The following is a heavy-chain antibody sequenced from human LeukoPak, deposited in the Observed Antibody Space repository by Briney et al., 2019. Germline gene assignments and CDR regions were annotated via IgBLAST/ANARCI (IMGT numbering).Heavy chain of an antibody. Sequence: SETLSFTCTISGGSISSYYWSWIRQPPGRGLEWIAYMHNSGSTKYNPSLKSRVTISVDTSRNQFSLKLRSVTAADTASYYCARHVLTAGSIDWGQGTLVTVSS. D-gene: IGHD3-9*01. CDR2: MHNSGST. V-gene: IGHV4-59*08. CDR3: ARHVLTAGSID. J-gene: IGHJ4*02. CDR1: GGSISSYY.